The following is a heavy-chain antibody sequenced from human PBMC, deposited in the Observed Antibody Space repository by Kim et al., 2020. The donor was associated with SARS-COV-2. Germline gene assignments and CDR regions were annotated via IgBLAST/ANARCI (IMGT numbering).Heavy chain of an antibody. CDR3: AKRVKHCTRTSCYRHFDY. Sequence: GESLKISCKGSGYSFTNYWISWVRQMPGKGLEWMGRIDPSDSYTNYNPSFQGHVTISTDKSISTAYLQWSSLKASDTAMYYCAKRVKHCTRTSCYRHFDYWGQGTLVTVSS. CDR2: IDPSDSYT. V-gene: IGHV5-10-1*01. CDR1: GYSFTNYW. D-gene: IGHD2-2*01. J-gene: IGHJ4*02.